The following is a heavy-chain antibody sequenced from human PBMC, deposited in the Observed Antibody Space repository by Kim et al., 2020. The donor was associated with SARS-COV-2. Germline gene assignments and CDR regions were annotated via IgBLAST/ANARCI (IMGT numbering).Heavy chain of an antibody. CDR2: ITPNEGHI. J-gene: IGHJ4*02. CDR3: ARDLSGGWSSDF. V-gene: IGHV1-46*01. Sequence: ASVKVSCKASGYTFTSNHMHWVRQAPGQGLEWTGMITPNEGHIRYAQKLQGRVTMTKNTSTSTVYMDLSSLRSEDTAVYYCARDLSGGWSSDFWGEGTLVTVSS. CDR1: GYTFTSNH. D-gene: IGHD6-19*01.